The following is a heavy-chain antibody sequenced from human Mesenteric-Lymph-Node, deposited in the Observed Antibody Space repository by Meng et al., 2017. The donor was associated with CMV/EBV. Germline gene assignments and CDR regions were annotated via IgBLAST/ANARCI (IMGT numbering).Heavy chain of an antibody. J-gene: IGHJ5*02. Sequence: SETLSLTCAISGDSVSGNSPAWNWIRQSPSRGLEWLGRTYYRSKWYNDYAVSVKGRITITPDTSKNQFSLLLSSVTPEDTAVYYCGRGDNHFPETWGQGILVTVSS. D-gene: IGHD1-14*01. V-gene: IGHV6-1*01. CDR2: TYYRSKWYN. CDR3: GRGDNHFPET. CDR1: GDSVSGNSPA.